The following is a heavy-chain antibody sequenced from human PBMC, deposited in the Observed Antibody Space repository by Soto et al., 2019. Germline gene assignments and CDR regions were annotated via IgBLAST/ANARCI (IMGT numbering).Heavy chain of an antibody. CDR3: AKDITRYYYGSGSYSPYDY. V-gene: IGHV3-9*01. CDR2: ISWNSGSI. J-gene: IGHJ4*02. CDR1: GFTFDDYA. Sequence: GGSLRLSCAASGFTFDDYAMHWVRQAPGKGLEWVSGISWNSGSIGYADSVKGRFTISRDNAKNSLYLQMNSLRAEDTALYYCAKDITRYYYGSGSYSPYDYWGQGTLVTVSS. D-gene: IGHD3-10*01.